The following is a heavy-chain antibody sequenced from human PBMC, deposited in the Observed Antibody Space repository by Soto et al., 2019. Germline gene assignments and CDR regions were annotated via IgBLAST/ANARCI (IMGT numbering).Heavy chain of an antibody. V-gene: IGHV3-30*03. J-gene: IGHJ4*02. D-gene: IGHD3-10*01. CDR1: HFAFNIDA. Sequence: AQLLESGGGLVQPGESLTLSCVASHFAFNIDAMTWVRQAPGKGLEWVALISYDGSNAEYADPVKGRFTISRDSSMNILSLQMNSLRFDDTAMYYCVRDSGIASLDFWGRGTLVTVSS. CDR2: ISYDGSNA. CDR3: VRDSGIASLDF.